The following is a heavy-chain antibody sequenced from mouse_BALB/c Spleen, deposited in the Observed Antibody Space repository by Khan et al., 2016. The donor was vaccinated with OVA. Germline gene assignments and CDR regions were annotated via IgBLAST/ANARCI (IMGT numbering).Heavy chain of an antibody. J-gene: IGHJ2*01. CDR1: GYSFTGYF. V-gene: IGHV1-20*02. Sequence: VQLKQSGPELVKPGASVKISCKASGYSFTGYFMNWVMQSHGKRLEWIGRINPHIGETFYNQKFTDKATLTVDESSTTAHMELRSLASEDSAVYYSARKNGSDFDYWGQGTTLTVSS. CDR2: INPHIGET. D-gene: IGHD1-1*01. CDR3: ARKNGSDFDY.